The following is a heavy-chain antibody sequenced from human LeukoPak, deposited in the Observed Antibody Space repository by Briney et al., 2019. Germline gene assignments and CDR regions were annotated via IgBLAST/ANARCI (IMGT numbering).Heavy chain of an antibody. CDR1: GFTFSNYW. D-gene: IGHD3-10*01. V-gene: IGHV3-7*01. J-gene: IGHJ4*02. CDR2: IKQDGSEK. CDR3: ARDDSVRGFDY. Sequence: GGSLRLSCAASGFTFSNYWMSWVRQAPWKGLEWVANIKQDGSEKYYVDSVKGRFTISRDNAKNSLYLQMNSLRAEDTAVYYCARDDSVRGFDYWGQGTLVTVSS.